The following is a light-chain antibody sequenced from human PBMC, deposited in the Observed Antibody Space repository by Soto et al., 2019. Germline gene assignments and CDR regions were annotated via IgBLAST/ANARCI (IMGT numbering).Light chain of an antibody. CDR2: AAS. J-gene: IGKJ2*01. CDR3: QQSHSTPPT. CDR1: QSISSY. Sequence: DIQMTQSPSSLSASVGDRVTISCRASQSISSYLNWYQQKPGRAPKLLIYAASNLQSGVPSRFSGSGSGTDFSLTISSLQPEDFATYYCQQSHSTPPTFGPGTKLEIK. V-gene: IGKV1-39*01.